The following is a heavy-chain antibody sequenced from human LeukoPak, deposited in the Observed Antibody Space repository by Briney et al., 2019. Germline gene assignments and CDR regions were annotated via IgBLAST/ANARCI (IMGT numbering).Heavy chain of an antibody. V-gene: IGHV5-51*01. Sequence: GESLRISCQGFGYTFTTSWIGWVRQLPGKGLEWMAIIYAGNSDTKYSPSFQGQVSISTDRSISTAYLQWSSLQASDTAMYYCARRVIDEYFDYWGQGTLVTVSS. CDR1: GYTFTTSW. D-gene: IGHD2/OR15-2a*01. CDR3: ARRVIDEYFDY. J-gene: IGHJ4*02. CDR2: IYAGNSDT.